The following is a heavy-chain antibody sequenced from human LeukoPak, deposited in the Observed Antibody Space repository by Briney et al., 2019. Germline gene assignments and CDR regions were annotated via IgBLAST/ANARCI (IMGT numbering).Heavy chain of an antibody. CDR3: AKSINYGDAFDI. CDR1: GFTFGDYA. CDR2: INWNSANR. J-gene: IGHJ3*02. Sequence: GGSLRLSCAASGFTFGDYAMHWARQAPGKGLEWVSGINWNSANREYADSVKGRFTISRDNAKNSLYLQMNSLRAEDMALYYCAKSINYGDAFDIWGQGTMVTVSS. D-gene: IGHD4-11*01. V-gene: IGHV3-9*03.